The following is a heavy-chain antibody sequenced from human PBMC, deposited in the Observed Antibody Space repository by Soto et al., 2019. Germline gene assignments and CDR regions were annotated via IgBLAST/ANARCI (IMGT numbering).Heavy chain of an antibody. V-gene: IGHV1-69*13. CDR1: EGTFSIYA. CDR2: IIPISGTA. Sequence: GASVKVSCKASEGTFSIYAIIWVRQAPGQGLEWMGGIIPISGTANYAQKFQGRVTITADESTSTAYMELSSLRSEDTAVYYCARSQGSSTSLEIYYYYYYGMDVWGQGTTVTVSS. J-gene: IGHJ6*02. CDR3: ARSQGSSTSLEIYYYYYYGMDV. D-gene: IGHD2-2*01.